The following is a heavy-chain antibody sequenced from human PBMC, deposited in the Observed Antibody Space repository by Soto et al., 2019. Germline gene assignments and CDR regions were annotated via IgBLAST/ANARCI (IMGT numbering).Heavy chain of an antibody. CDR1: GFTFSSYG. CDR3: AKEPYSSGWYYFDY. J-gene: IGHJ4*02. D-gene: IGHD6-19*01. CDR2: ISYDGSNK. V-gene: IGHV3-30*18. Sequence: GGSLRLSCAASGFTFSSYGMHWVRQAPGKGLEWVAVISYDGSNKYYADSVKGRFTISRDNSKNTLYLQMNSLRAEDTAVYYCAKEPYSSGWYYFDYWGQGXLVTVSS.